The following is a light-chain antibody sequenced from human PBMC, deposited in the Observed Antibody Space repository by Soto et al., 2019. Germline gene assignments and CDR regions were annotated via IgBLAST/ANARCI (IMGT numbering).Light chain of an antibody. Sequence: QSVLTQPPSASGSPGQTVTISCTGTTSDVGGYNYVSWYQQHPGKAPKLMIYEVSKRPSGVPDRFSGSKSCNTASLTVSGLQAEDEADYYCSSYAGTKNFGVFGTGTKVTVL. CDR3: SSYAGTKNFGV. CDR1: TSDVGGYNY. J-gene: IGLJ1*01. V-gene: IGLV2-8*01. CDR2: EVS.